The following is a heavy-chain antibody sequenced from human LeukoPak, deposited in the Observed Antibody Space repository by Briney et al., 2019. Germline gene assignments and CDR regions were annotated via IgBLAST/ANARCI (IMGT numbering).Heavy chain of an antibody. Sequence: SETLSLTCSVSFGSIRDYYWSWIRQPPGKGLEWIGYIYNSGTTSYNPSLKGQVTISVDTSKNQFSLKLSPVTAADTAVYYCARGNKYPGVFDYRGQGTLVTVSS. CDR1: FGSIRDYY. CDR2: IYNSGTT. J-gene: IGHJ4*02. V-gene: IGHV4-59*01. D-gene: IGHD1/OR15-1a*01. CDR3: ARGNKYPGVFDY.